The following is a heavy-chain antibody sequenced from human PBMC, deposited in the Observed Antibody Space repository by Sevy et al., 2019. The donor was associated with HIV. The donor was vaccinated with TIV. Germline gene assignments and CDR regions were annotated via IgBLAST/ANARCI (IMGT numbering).Heavy chain of an antibody. CDR3: ARLASRLRDNWSDP. CDR2: SFYSGTT. CDR1: GGSISTSSYY. J-gene: IGHJ5*02. Sequence: SETLSLTCTVSGGSISTSSYYWGWIRQPPGQGLEWIGNSFYSGTTYYNPSLKSRVTISVDTSKNQFSLKLSSVTAADTAVYYCARLASRLRDNWSDPWGQGTLVTVSS. D-gene: IGHD3-16*01. V-gene: IGHV4-39*01.